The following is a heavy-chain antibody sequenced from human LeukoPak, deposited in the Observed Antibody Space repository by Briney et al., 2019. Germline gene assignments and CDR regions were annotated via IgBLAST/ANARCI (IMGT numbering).Heavy chain of an antibody. J-gene: IGHJ4*02. CDR1: GYTFTSYA. Sequence: ASVKVSCKASGYTFTSYAMHWVRQAPGQRLEWMGWINAGNGNTKYSQKFQGRVTITRDTSASTAYMELSSLRSEDTAVYYCARVDIVATTSFGYWGQGTLVTVSS. D-gene: IGHD5-12*01. CDR3: ARVDIVATTSFGY. V-gene: IGHV1-3*01. CDR2: INAGNGNT.